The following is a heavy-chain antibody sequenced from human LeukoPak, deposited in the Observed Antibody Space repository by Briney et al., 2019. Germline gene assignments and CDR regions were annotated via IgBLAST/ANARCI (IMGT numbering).Heavy chain of an antibody. J-gene: IGHJ3*02. Sequence: SETLSLTCAVSGGSISSSNWWSWVRQPPGKGLEWIGEIYHSGSTNYNPSLKSRVTISVDKSKNQFSLKLSSVTAADTAVYYCARDRPSVAGPTAGAFDIWGQGTMVTVSS. V-gene: IGHV4-4*02. D-gene: IGHD6-19*01. CDR1: GGSISSSNW. CDR2: IYHSGST. CDR3: ARDRPSVAGPTAGAFDI.